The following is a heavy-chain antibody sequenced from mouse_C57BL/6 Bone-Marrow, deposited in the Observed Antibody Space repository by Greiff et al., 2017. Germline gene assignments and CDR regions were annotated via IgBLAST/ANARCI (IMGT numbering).Heavy chain of an antibody. CDR3: ATYYYGSSYDFDN. CDR2: LYPGDGDT. CDR1: GYAFSSSW. V-gene: IGHV1-82*01. J-gene: IGHJ2*01. Sequence: QVQLQQSGPELVKPGASVKISCKASGYAFSSSWMNWVKQRPGKGLEWIGRLYPGDGDTNYNGKFKGKATLTADKSSSTAYMQLSSLTSEDSAVYFCATYYYGSSYDFDNWGQCTTLTVAS. D-gene: IGHD1-1*01.